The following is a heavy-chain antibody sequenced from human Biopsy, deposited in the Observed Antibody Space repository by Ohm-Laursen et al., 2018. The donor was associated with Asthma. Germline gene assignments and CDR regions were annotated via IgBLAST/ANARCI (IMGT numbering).Heavy chain of an antibody. CDR2: VNSVFGTT. CDR3: ARKAGSCISRTCYSLDF. D-gene: IGHD2-2*01. J-gene: IGHJ4*02. CDR1: GGTFNTYV. Sequence: SSVKVSCKPLGGTFNTYVIGWARQAPGQGLEWMGGVNSVFGTTTYPQKFQDRVTITADDSTSTVYMELSSLRSEDTAVYYCARKAGSCISRTCYSLDFWGQGTLVTVSS. V-gene: IGHV1-69*01.